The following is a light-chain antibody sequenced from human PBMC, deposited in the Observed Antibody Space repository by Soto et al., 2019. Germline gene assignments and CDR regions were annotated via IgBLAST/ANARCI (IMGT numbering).Light chain of an antibody. V-gene: IGKV1-39*01. CDR1: QSISNY. CDR3: QQSYSAPRT. Sequence: DIQMTQSPSSLSASVGDRVTITCRASQSISNYLNWYQQKPGKAPKFLIYAASSLQSGVPSRFSGSGSGTDFTLTISSLQPEDFATYYCQQSYSAPRTFGQRTKLEIK. CDR2: AAS. J-gene: IGKJ2*01.